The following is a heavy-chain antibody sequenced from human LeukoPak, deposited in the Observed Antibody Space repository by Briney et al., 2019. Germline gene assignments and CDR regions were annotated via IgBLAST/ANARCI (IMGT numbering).Heavy chain of an antibody. V-gene: IGHV3-30*14. J-gene: IGHJ5*02. D-gene: IGHD1-7*01. Sequence: GGSLRLSCAASGFTFSSYAMHWVRQAPGKGLEWVAVISYDGSNKYYADSVKGRFTISRDNSKNTLYLQMNSLRAEDTAVYYCARDLDGTSWFDPWGQGTLVTVSS. CDR3: ARDLDGTSWFDP. CDR2: ISYDGSNK. CDR1: GFTFSSYA.